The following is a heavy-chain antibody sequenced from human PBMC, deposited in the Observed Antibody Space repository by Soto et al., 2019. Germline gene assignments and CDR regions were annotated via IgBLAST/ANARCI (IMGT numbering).Heavy chain of an antibody. J-gene: IGHJ4*02. Sequence: ASVKVSCKASGYTFTSYYMHWVRRAPGQGLEWMEIINPSGGSTSYAQKFQGRVTMTRDTSTSTVYMELSSLRSEDTAVYYCARVGTPTYDSSGYYRQDFDYWGQGTLVTVSS. CDR1: GYTFTSYY. D-gene: IGHD3-22*01. V-gene: IGHV1-46*01. CDR3: ARVGTPTYDSSGYYRQDFDY. CDR2: INPSGGST.